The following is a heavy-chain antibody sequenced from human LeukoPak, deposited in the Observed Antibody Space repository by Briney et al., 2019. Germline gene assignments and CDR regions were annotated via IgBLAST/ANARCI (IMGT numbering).Heavy chain of an antibody. D-gene: IGHD6-13*01. V-gene: IGHV4-30-2*01. J-gene: IGHJ4*02. CDR2: IYHSGST. Sequence: SQTLSLTCTVSGGSISSGGYYWSWIRQPPGKGLEWIGYIYHSGSTYYNPSLKSRVTISVDRSKNQFSLKLSSVTAADTAVYYCARGQRAAGDYWGQGTLVTVSS. CDR1: GGSISSGGYY. CDR3: ARGQRAAGDY.